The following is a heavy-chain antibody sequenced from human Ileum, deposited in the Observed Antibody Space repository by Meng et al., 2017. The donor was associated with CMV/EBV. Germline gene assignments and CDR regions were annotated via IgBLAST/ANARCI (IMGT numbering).Heavy chain of an antibody. J-gene: IGHJ4*02. CDR2: INSKNDGT. V-gene: IGHV1-2*02. D-gene: IGHD6-19*01. Sequence: QVQWGPLGAEVKKPGASVKVSCTTSGFTFSGYYIHWVRQAPGQGLEWMGWINSKNDGTNYARKFQGRVTMTRETSISTAHMELSGLMSDDTAVYYCVRSSGWSRFDYWGQGTLVTVSS. CDR3: VRSSGWSRFDY. CDR1: GFTFSGYY.